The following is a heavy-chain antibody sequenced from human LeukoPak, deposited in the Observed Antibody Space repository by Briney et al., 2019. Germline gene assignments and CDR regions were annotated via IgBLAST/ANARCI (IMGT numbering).Heavy chain of an antibody. J-gene: IGHJ5*02. CDR3: ARRGYYDSTGDFDP. V-gene: IGHV4-30-2*01. CDR2: IYHSGST. Sequence: SQTLSLTCAVSGGSISSGGYSWSWIRQPPGKGLEWIGYIYHSGSTYYNPSLKSRVTISVDRSKNQFSPKLSSVTAADTAVYYCARRGYYDSTGDFDPWGQGTLVTVSS. D-gene: IGHD3-22*01. CDR1: GGSISSGGYS.